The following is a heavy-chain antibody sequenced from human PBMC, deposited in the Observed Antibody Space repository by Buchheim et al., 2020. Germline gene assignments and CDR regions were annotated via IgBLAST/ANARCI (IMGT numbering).Heavy chain of an antibody. CDR3: ARDSWYCSSTSCQRFDY. CDR2: IWYDGSNK. J-gene: IGHJ4*02. D-gene: IGHD2-2*01. Sequence: QVQLVESGGGVVQPGRSLRLSCAASGFTFSSYGMHWVRQAPGKGLEWVAVIWYDGSNKYYADSVKGRFTISRANSKNTLYLQMNSLRAEDTAVYYCARDSWYCSSTSCQRFDYWGQGTL. CDR1: GFTFSSYG. V-gene: IGHV3-33*01.